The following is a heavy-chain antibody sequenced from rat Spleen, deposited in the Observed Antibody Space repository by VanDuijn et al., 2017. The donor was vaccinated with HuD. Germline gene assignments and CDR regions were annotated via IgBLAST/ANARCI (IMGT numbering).Heavy chain of an antibody. CDR2: LNYDGSGT. CDR3: AREGTYYGDYFDY. V-gene: IGHV5-29*01. CDR1: GFTFSDYY. D-gene: IGHD1-9*01. J-gene: IGHJ2*01. Sequence: EVQLVESDGGLVQPGRSLKLSCAASGFTFSDYYMAWVRQAPTKGLEWVATLNYDGSGTYYRDSVKGRFTISRDNAKSTLYLQMDSLRSEDTATYYCAREGTYYGDYFDYWGQGVMVTVSS.